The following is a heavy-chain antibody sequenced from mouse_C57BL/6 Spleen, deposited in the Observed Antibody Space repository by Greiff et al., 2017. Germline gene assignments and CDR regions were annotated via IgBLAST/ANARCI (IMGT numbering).Heavy chain of an antibody. CDR3: ARITTVVSHWYVDV. CDR1: GYAFSSYW. CDR2: IYPGDGDT. J-gene: IGHJ1*03. D-gene: IGHD1-1*01. V-gene: IGHV1-80*01. Sequence: VQLQQSGAELVKPGASVKISCKASGYAFSSYWMNWVKQRPGKGLEWIGQIYPGDGDTNYNGKFKGKATLTADKSSSTAYMQLSSLTSEDAAVYFCARITTVVSHWYVDVWGTGTTVTVSS.